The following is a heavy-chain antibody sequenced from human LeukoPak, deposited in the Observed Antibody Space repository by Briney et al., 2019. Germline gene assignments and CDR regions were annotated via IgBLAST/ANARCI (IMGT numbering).Heavy chain of an antibody. D-gene: IGHD3-10*01. CDR3: ARGRGEVLWSGELLSNPYYFDY. J-gene: IGHJ4*02. CDR2: INHSGST. Sequence: SETLSLTCAVYGGSFSGYYWSWIRQPPGKGLEWIGEINHSGSTNYNPSLKSRVTISVDTSKNQFSLKLSSVTAADTAVYYCARGRGEVLWSGELLSNPYYFDYWGQGTLVTVSS. V-gene: IGHV4-34*01. CDR1: GGSFSGYY.